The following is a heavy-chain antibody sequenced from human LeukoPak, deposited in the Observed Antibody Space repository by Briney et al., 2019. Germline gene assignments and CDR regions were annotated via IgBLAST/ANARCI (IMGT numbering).Heavy chain of an antibody. Sequence: SGGSLRLSCAASGFTFSSTSMNWVRQAPGKGLEWVSSISSSSSYIYYADSVNGRFTISRDNAKNSLYLQMNSLRAEDTAVYNCARNPSLDWGQGTLVTVSS. V-gene: IGHV3-21*01. CDR2: ISSSSSYI. CDR3: ARNPSLD. CDR1: GFTFSSTS. D-gene: IGHD3-16*02. J-gene: IGHJ4*02.